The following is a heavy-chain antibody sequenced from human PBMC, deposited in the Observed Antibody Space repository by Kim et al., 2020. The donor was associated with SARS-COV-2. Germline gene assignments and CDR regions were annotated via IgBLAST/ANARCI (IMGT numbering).Heavy chain of an antibody. D-gene: IGHD4-4*01. V-gene: IGHV4-59*01. J-gene: IGHJ5*02. CDR3: ARRVHDYSNYGAPPCWFDP. Sequence: SRVTISVDTSKNQFSLKLSSVTAADTAVYYCARRVHDYSNYGAPPCWFDPWGQGTLVTVSS.